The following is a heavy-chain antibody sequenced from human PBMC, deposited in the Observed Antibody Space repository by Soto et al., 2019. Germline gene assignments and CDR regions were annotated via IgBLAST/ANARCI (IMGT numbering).Heavy chain of an antibody. Sequence: ASVKVSCKASGYICTAYSMHCVLQSPGQGLDWLGWINPNSGDTIYAQKFQDRVTMTCDTSVSTAYLELSSLSSDDTALYYCAREASAVVSLDYWGQGTLVTVSS. CDR3: AREASAVVSLDY. V-gene: IGHV1-2*02. CDR2: INPNSGDT. J-gene: IGHJ4*02. CDR1: GYICTAYS. D-gene: IGHD2-15*01.